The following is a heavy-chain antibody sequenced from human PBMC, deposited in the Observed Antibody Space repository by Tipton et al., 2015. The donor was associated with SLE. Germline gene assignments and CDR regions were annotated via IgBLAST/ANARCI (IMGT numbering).Heavy chain of an antibody. CDR1: GFTFSSYW. CDR2: IKQDGSEK. Sequence: SLRLSCAASGFTFSSYWMSWVRQAPGKGLEWVANIKQDGSEKYYVDSVKGRFTISRDNAKNSLYLQMNSLRAEDTAVYYCARDDMPTVTNAATFDYWGQGTLVTVSS. V-gene: IGHV3-7*01. CDR3: ARDDMPTVTNAATFDY. D-gene: IGHD4-17*01. J-gene: IGHJ4*02.